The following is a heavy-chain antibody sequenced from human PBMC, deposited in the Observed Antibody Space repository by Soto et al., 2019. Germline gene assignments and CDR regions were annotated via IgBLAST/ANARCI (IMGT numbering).Heavy chain of an antibody. J-gene: IGHJ6*02. D-gene: IGHD3-22*01. V-gene: IGHV5-51*01. Sequence: GESLKISCKGSGYTFTDYWIGWVRQLPGKGLEWMGIIYPGDSDTRYSPSFQGHVTITVDKSISTAYLQWSSLKASDTAMYYCARHGPRVYYDNSDYYYYGMDVWGQGTTVPLSS. CDR3: ARHGPRVYYDNSDYYYYGMDV. CDR2: IYPGDSDT. CDR1: GYTFTDYW.